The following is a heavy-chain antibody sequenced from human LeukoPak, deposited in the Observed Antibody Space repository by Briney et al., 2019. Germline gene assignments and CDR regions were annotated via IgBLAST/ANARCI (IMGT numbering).Heavy chain of an antibody. CDR1: GYSFTSYW. J-gene: IGHJ6*03. CDR3: ARGPRVLLFSDYYYYYMDV. D-gene: IGHD3-10*02. V-gene: IGHV5-51*01. CDR2: IYPGDSDT. Sequence: GESLKISCKGSGYSFTSYWIGWVRQMPGKGLEWMGIIYPGDSDTRYSPSFQGQVTISADKSISTAYLQWSSLKASDTAMYYCARGPRVLLFSDYYYYYMDVWGKGTTVTVSS.